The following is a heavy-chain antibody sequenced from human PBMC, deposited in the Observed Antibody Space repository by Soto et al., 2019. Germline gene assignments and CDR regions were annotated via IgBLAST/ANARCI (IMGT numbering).Heavy chain of an antibody. CDR3: VLGNLVDYYYGMDV. Sequence: SETLSLTCAVYGGSFSGYYWSWIRQPPGKCLEWIGYIYSSGSTNYNPSLKSRVTISVDTSKNQFSLKLSSVTAADTAVYYCVLGNLVDYYYGMDVWGQGTTVTVSS. D-gene: IGHD3-9*01. J-gene: IGHJ6*02. CDR2: IYSSGST. V-gene: IGHV4-59*01. CDR1: GGSFSGYY.